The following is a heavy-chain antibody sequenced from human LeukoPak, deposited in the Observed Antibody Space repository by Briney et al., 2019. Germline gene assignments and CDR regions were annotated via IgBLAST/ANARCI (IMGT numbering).Heavy chain of an antibody. J-gene: IGHJ4*02. D-gene: IGHD6-13*01. CDR1: GFTFSTYA. V-gene: IGHV3-23*01. Sequence: GGSPRLFCAASGFTFSTYAMIWLPQAPGKGLEWVSAIRGSGDSTYYANYVKGRFTISRDSSKNTLYLQMNSLRAEDTAIYYYAKAAPIAAAGYFDFWGQGTLVTVSS. CDR3: AKAAPIAAAGYFDF. CDR2: IRGSGDST.